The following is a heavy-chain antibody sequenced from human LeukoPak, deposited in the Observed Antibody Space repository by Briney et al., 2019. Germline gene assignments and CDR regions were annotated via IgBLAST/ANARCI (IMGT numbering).Heavy chain of an antibody. CDR1: GFPVSSNY. Sequence: PGGSLRLSCAASGFPVSSNYMSWVRQAPGKGLEWVSVIYSGGSTYYADSVKGRFTISRDNSKNTLYLQMNSLRAEDTAVYYCARGTSDFYDFWSGLDYWGQGTLVTVSS. CDR3: ARGTSDFYDFWSGLDY. J-gene: IGHJ4*02. D-gene: IGHD3-3*01. CDR2: IYSGGST. V-gene: IGHV3-53*01.